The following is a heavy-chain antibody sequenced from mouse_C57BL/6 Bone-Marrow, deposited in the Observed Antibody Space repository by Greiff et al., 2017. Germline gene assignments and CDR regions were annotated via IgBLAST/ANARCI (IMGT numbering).Heavy chain of an antibody. J-gene: IGHJ4*01. CDR1: GYTFTSYW. D-gene: IGHD1-1*01. CDR2: IDPSDSYT. V-gene: IGHV1-50*01. CDR3: ARDSIYYYGSSLYYYAMDY. Sequence: VQLQQPGAELVKPGASVKLSCKASGYTFTSYWIQWVKQRPGQGLEWIGEIDPSDSYTNYNQKFKGKATLTVDTSSSTAYMQLSSLTSEDSAVYYCARDSIYYYGSSLYYYAMDYWGQGTSVTVSS.